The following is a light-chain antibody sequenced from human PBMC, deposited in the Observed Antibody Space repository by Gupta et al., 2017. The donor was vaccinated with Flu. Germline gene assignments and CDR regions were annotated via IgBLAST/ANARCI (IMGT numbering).Light chain of an antibody. CDR2: TAL. CDR3: QQSYSTPPT. V-gene: IGKV1-39*01. Sequence: DIQMTPSTSSLSASVGDTVTITCRASQSITKYLNWYQQKPGKAPKVLIFTALSLQNGVPSRFSGSGSGTDFTLTITSLQPEDSATYYCQQSYSTPPTFGQGTKLEI. CDR1: QSITKY. J-gene: IGKJ2*01.